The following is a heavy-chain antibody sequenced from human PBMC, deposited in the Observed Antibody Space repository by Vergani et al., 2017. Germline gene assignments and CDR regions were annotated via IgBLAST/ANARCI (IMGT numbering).Heavy chain of an antibody. V-gene: IGHV3-30*03. CDR3: ARDGTDIFVNSSDLSELLYY. D-gene: IGHD3-22*01. J-gene: IGHJ4*02. CDR2: ISKDGTHD. Sequence: QVSPVESGGGVVQPGRSLTLTCSASGFGFKNFAMHWVRQAPGKGLEWVATISKDGTHDYYEPSVRGRFAVSRDNFKNTMYLQVDRLTTDDTAVYFCARDGTDIFVNSSDLSELLYYWGGGMLVTVCS. CDR1: GFGFKNFA.